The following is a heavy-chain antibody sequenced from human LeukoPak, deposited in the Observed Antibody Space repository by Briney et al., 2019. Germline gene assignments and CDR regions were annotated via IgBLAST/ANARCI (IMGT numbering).Heavy chain of an antibody. J-gene: IGHJ4*02. CDR1: GFTFSSYS. CDR2: IISSSSNI. V-gene: IGHV3-21*01. D-gene: IGHD1-26*01. CDR3: ARVDRWDLGGA. Sequence: GGSLRLSCAASGFTFSSYSMNWVRQAPGKGVEWVSSIISSSSNIYYADSVKGRFTISRDNAKKSLYLQMNSLRAEDTAVYYCARVDRWDLGGAWGQGTLVIVSS.